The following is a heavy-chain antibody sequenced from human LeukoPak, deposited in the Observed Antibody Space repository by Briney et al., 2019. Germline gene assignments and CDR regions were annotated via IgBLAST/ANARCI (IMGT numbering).Heavy chain of an antibody. Sequence: GGSLRLSCAASGFTFSNHAMSWVRQAPGKGLEWVSAISGSGGSTYYADSVKGRFTISRDNSKNTLSLQMSSLRADDTAVYYCAKLPYSSAWYIGYWGQGTLVTVSS. CDR1: GFTFSNHA. D-gene: IGHD6-19*01. J-gene: IGHJ4*02. CDR3: AKLPYSSAWYIGY. V-gene: IGHV3-23*01. CDR2: ISGSGGST.